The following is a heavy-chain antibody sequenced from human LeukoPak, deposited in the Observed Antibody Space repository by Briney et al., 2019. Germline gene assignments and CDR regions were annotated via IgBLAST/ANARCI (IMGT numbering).Heavy chain of an antibody. CDR1: GFTFSSYA. Sequence: GGSLRLSCAASGFTFSSYAMSWVRQAPGEGLERVSAISGSGGSTYYADSVKGRFTISRDNSKNTLYLQMNSLRAEDTAVYYCAKDPHRSYYDFWSGDYWGQGTLVTVSS. CDR3: AKDPHRSYYDFWSGDY. D-gene: IGHD3-3*01. V-gene: IGHV3-23*01. CDR2: ISGSGGST. J-gene: IGHJ4*02.